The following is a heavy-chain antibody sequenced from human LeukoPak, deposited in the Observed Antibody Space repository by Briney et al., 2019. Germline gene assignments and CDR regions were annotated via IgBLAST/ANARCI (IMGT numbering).Heavy chain of an antibody. V-gene: IGHV3-33*01. CDR3: ARASGCYDY. CDR1: GFTFSVYG. CDR2: IWNDGSHK. J-gene: IGHJ4*02. Sequence: GGSLRPSCEASGFTFSVYGMHWVRQAPGRGPEWVAVIWNDGSHKYYADSVSGRFIISRDNSKNTMYLQMNNLRAEDTAVYYCARASGCYDYWGQGTLVSVSS. D-gene: IGHD1-26*01.